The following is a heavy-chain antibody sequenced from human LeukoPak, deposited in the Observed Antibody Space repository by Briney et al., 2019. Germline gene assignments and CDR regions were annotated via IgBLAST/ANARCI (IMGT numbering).Heavy chain of an antibody. V-gene: IGHV4-31*03. CDR3: ARSLNYGDYVVWFDP. Sequence: PSQTLSLTCTFSGGSISSGVYYWSWIRQHPGKGLEWMGNIYYSGSTYYNPSLKSRVTISVDTSKNQFSLKLSSVTAADTAVYYCARSLNYGDYVVWFDPWGQGTLVTVSS. CDR2: IYYSGST. CDR1: GGSISSGVYY. D-gene: IGHD4-17*01. J-gene: IGHJ5*02.